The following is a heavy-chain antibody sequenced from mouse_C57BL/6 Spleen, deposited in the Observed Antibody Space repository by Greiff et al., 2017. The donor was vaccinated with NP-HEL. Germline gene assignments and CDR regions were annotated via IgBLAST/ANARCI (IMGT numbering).Heavy chain of an antibody. D-gene: IGHD1-1*01. CDR3: ARPYGRDYYAMDY. J-gene: IGHJ4*01. CDR1: GFTFSSYG. CDR2: ISSGGSYT. V-gene: IGHV5-6*01. Sequence: EVKLVESGGDLVKPGGSLKLSCAASGFTFSSYGMSWVRQTPDKRLEWVATISSGGSYTYYPDSVKGRFTISRDNAKNTLYLKMSSLKSEDTAMYYCARPYGRDYYAMDYWGQGTSVTVSS.